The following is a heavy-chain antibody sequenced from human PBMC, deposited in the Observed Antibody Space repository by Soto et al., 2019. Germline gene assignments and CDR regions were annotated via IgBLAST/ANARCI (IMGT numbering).Heavy chain of an antibody. CDR2: MNSDGSGT. J-gene: IGHJ4*02. CDR1: GFTFSSYW. CDR3: ARDPIGIAAADNAFDY. Sequence: GGSLRLSCAASGFTFSSYWMHWVRQAPGKGLVWVSRMNSDGSGTSYVDSVKGRFTISRDNAKNTLYLQMNSLRAEDTAVYYCARDPIGIAAADNAFDYWGQGTLVTVSS. V-gene: IGHV3-74*01. D-gene: IGHD6-13*01.